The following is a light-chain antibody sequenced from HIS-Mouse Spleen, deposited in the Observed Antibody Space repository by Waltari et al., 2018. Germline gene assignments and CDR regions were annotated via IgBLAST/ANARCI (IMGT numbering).Light chain of an antibody. CDR1: SSDVGGYNH. Sequence: QSALTQPASVSGSPGQSITISCTGTSSDVGGYNHVSWYQQHPGKAPKLMIYDVSNRPSGVSNRFSGSKSGNTASLTISGLQAEDEADYYCSSYTSSSTLPVFGTGTKVTVL. J-gene: IGLJ1*01. CDR2: DVS. V-gene: IGLV2-14*03. CDR3: SSYTSSSTLPV.